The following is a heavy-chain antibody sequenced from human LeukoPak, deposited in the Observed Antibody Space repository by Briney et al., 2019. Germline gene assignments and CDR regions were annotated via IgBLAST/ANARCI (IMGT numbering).Heavy chain of an antibody. D-gene: IGHD2-15*01. J-gene: IGHJ4*02. CDR3: ARTVSCSGGTCAYYFDY. CDR2: FSAYNSNT. V-gene: IGHV1-18*01. CDR1: GYTFTSYG. Sequence: ASVKVSCKASGYTFTSYGISWVRQAPGQRRKGLRWFSAYNSNTNYAQKLQARVTMTTDTSTSTTYMELRSLRSDDTAVYYCARTVSCSGGTCAYYFDYWGQGTLVTVSS.